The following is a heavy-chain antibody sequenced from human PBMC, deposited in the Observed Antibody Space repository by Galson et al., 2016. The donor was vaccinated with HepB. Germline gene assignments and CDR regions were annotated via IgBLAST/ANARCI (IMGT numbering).Heavy chain of an antibody. CDR1: GFTFNAHR. J-gene: IGHJ4*02. CDR3: SREMTGSYFD. CDR2: IRGDGIVS. V-gene: IGHV3-7*01. D-gene: IGHD3-10*01. Sequence: SLRLSCAASGFTFNAHRMNWVRQAPGKGLEWVANIRGDGIVSYYAESVRGRFTISRDNAKNSLYLQMNGLRVDETAVYSCSREMTGSYFDWGQGTLVTVSS.